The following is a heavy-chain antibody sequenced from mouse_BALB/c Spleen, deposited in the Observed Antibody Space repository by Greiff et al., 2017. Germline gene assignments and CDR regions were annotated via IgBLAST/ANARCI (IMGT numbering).Heavy chain of an antibody. CDR1: GFTFSNYW. D-gene: IGHD2-14*01. J-gene: IGHJ4*01. CDR3: TRPGGTHDYAMDY. V-gene: IGHV6-6*02. CDR2: IRLKSNNYAT. Sequence: EVTLVESGGGLVQPGGSMKLSCVASGFTFSNYWMNWVRQSPEKGLEWVAEIRLKSNNYATHYAESVKWRFTISRDDSKSSVYLQMNNLRAEDTGIYYCTRPGGTHDYAMDYWGQGTSVTVSS.